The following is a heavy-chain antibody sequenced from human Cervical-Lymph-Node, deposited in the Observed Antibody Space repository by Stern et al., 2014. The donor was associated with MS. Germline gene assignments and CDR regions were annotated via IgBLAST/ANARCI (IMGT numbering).Heavy chain of an antibody. CDR3: AHLFRGDFDY. CDR1: GVSLTSNDMA. Sequence: QITLQESGPTLVKPTQTLTLTCTFSGVSLTSNDMAVGWIRQPPGKALEWLALIYWDGDKRYSPTLESRLTITKDTSKNQVVLTMSNMDPVDTATYFCAHLFRGDFDYWGQGTLVTVSS. D-gene: IGHD2-21*01. J-gene: IGHJ4*02. CDR2: IYWDGDK. V-gene: IGHV2-5*02.